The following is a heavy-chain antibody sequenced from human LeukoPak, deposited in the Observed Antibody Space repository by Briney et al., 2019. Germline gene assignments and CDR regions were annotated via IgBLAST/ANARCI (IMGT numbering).Heavy chain of an antibody. D-gene: IGHD6-13*01. J-gene: IGHJ4*02. CDR3: ARISQFKAAAYDY. Sequence: SETLSLTCAVYGGSFSGYYWSWIRQPPGKGLEWIGEINHSGSTNYNPSLKSRVTISVDTSKNQFSLKLSSVTAADTAVYYCARISQFKAAAYDYWGQGTLVTVSS. CDR1: GGSFSGYY. V-gene: IGHV4-34*01. CDR2: INHSGST.